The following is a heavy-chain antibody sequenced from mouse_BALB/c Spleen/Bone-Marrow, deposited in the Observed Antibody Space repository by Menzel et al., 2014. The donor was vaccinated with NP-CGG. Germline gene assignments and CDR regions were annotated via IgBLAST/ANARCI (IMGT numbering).Heavy chain of an antibody. CDR2: IDPANGKT. V-gene: IGHV14-3*02. CDR3: ARWLPLAY. Sequence: VQLQQSGAELVKPGASVKLSCTASGFNIKDTYMHWVKQRPEQGLEWIGRIDPANGKTKYDPKFQGKATITADTSSNTAYLQLSSLTSEDTAVYYCARWLPLAYWGQGTLVTVSA. J-gene: IGHJ3*01. CDR1: GFNIKDTY. D-gene: IGHD2-2*01.